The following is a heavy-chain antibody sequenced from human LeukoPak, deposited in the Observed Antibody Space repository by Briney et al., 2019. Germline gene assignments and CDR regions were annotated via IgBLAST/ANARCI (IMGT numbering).Heavy chain of an antibody. V-gene: IGHV4-61*01. CDR3: ARGAREYSSSWYPFYYYGMDV. J-gene: IGHJ6*02. CDR2: IYYSGST. Sequence: SETLSLTCTVSGGSVSSGSYYWSWIRQPPGKGLEWIGYIYYSGSTNYNPSLKSRVTISVDTSKNQFSLKLSSVTAADTAVYYCARGAREYSSSWYPFYYYGMDVWGQGTTVTVSS. CDR1: GGSVSSGSYY. D-gene: IGHD6-13*01.